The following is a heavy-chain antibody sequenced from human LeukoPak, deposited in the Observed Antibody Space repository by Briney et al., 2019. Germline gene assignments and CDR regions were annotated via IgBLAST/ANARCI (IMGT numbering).Heavy chain of an antibody. D-gene: IGHD6-6*01. CDR2: ISSSGSTI. V-gene: IGHV3-48*03. J-gene: IGHJ6*03. CDR1: GFTFSSYE. CDR3: ARDFGQLGYYYYYYMDV. Sequence: GGSLRLSCAASGFTFSSYEMNWVRQAPGKGLEWVSYISSSGSTIYYADSVKGRFTISRDDAKNSLYLQMNSLRAEDTAVYYCARDFGQLGYYYYYYMDVWGKGTTVTVSS.